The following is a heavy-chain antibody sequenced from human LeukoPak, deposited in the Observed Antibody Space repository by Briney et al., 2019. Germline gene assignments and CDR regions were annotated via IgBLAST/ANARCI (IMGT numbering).Heavy chain of an antibody. D-gene: IGHD1-1*01. J-gene: IGHJ3*02. CDR2: INPNSGGT. V-gene: IGHV1-2*02. CDR1: GYTFTSYY. CDR3: ARDHPGGTTGTTYRAFDI. Sequence: ASVKVSCKASGYTFTSYYMHWVRQAPGQGLEWMGWINPNSGGTNYAQRFQDRVTMTRDTSISTAYMELSSLRSDDTAVYYCARDHPGGTTGTTYRAFDIWGQGTMVTVSS.